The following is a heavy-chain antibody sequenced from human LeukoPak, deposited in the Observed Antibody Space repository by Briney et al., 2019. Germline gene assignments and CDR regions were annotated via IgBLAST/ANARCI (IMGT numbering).Heavy chain of an antibody. D-gene: IGHD6-13*01. V-gene: IGHV4-59*01. Sequence: PSETLSLTCTVSGVSISSYDWSWIRQPPGKGLEWIGDIYYSGSTSYNPSLKSRVTISVDTSKKQFSLKLSSVTAADTAVYYCARSYSSSWYITQYYYYMDVWGKGTTVTVSS. CDR2: IYYSGST. CDR1: GVSISSYD. CDR3: ARSYSSSWYITQYYYYMDV. J-gene: IGHJ6*03.